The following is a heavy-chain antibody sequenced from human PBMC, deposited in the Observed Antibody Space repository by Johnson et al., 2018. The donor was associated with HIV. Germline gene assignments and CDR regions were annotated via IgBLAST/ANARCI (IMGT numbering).Heavy chain of an antibody. CDR1: GFTFSNYA. Sequence: QVQLVESGGCVVQPGRSLRLSCAASGFTFSNYAIHWVRQAPGKGLEWVAVISYDGSNKYYADSVKGRLTISRDNSKNTLYLQMNSLRAEDTAVYYCASDGGSYPGGAFDIWGQGTMVTVSS. CDR3: ASDGGSYPGGAFDI. V-gene: IGHV3-30*04. CDR2: ISYDGSNK. J-gene: IGHJ3*02. D-gene: IGHD1-26*01.